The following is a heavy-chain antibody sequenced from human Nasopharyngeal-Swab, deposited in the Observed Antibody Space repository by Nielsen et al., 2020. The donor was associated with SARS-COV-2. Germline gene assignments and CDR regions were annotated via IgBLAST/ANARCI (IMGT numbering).Heavy chain of an antibody. CDR1: GFTFSSYW. J-gene: IGHJ4*02. V-gene: IGHV3-74*01. CDR2: IKSDGSST. Sequence: ETLSLTCAASGFTFSSYWMHWVRQAPGEGLVWVARIKSDGSSTNYADSVKGRFTISRDNAKNTLYLQMNSLRAEDTAVYYCARAYYFDSWGQGTLATVSS. CDR3: ARAYYFDS.